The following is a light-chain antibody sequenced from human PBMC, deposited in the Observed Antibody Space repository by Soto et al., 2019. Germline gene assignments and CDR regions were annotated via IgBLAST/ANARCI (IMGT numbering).Light chain of an antibody. CDR1: SSDVGGYNY. V-gene: IGLV2-8*01. CDR3: SSYAASNNFYFV. J-gene: IGLJ3*02. CDR2: EVT. Sequence: QSALTQPPSASGSPGQSVTIPCTGTSSDVGGYNYASCYHQYPGRAPKLMIYEVTKRPSGVPDRFSGSKSGNTASLTVSGLQAEDEADYYCSSYAASNNFYFVFGGGTKLTVL.